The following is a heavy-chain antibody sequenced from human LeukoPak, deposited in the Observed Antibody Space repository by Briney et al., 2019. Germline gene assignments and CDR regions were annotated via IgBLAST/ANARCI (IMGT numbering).Heavy chain of an antibody. CDR2: MYTSGST. J-gene: IGHJ4*02. D-gene: IGHD3-16*01. V-gene: IGHV4-4*07. CDR3: AREGGPGYDYVSIDS. Sequence: SETLSLTCSVSGGSTSSYYWSWMRQPAGKQPEWIGRMYTSGSTYYNPSLKSRVTMSADTSKNQFSLKLTSVTAADTSVYYCAREGGPGYDYVSIDSWGQGTLVTVSS. CDR1: GGSTSSYY.